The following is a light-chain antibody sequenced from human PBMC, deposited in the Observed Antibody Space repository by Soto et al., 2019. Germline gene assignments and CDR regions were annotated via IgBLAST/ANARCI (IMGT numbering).Light chain of an antibody. V-gene: IGKV1-39*01. CDR1: QSISSY. CDR2: AAS. CDR3: RQRYSTPLT. Sequence: DIQMTQSPSSLSASVGDRVTITCRASQSISSYLNWYQQKPGKAPKLLIYAASSLQSVVPSRFTVSGSETDFSLTISCLQTEEFSTYYFRQRYSTPLTFNEGTKVEIK. J-gene: IGKJ1*01.